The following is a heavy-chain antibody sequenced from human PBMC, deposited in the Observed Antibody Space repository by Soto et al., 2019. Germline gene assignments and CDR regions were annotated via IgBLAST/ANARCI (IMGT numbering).Heavy chain of an antibody. CDR1: CGSIITVGHY. Sequence: TSETLSLTCSFSCGSIITVGHYWTWIRQPPGKGLEWIGSIYHTGSTYYSKSLRSRLTMSVDTSKSQFSLRLSSVTAADTAVYYCARATGTLRSRNCDYWGQGSLVTVSS. D-gene: IGHD1-1*01. V-gene: IGHV4-31*03. J-gene: IGHJ4*02. CDR2: IYHTGST. CDR3: ARATGTLRSRNCDY.